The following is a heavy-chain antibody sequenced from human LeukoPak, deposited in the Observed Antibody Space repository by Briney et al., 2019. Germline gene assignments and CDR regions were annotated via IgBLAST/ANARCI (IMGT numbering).Heavy chain of an antibody. V-gene: IGHV3-48*03. CDR2: IGSSGITT. J-gene: IGHJ2*01. CDR3: ARDRGSGWFVGYFDL. D-gene: IGHD6-19*01. Sequence: PGGSLRLSCAASGFTFSNYEMNWVRQAPGKGLEWVSYIGSSGITTHYADSAKGRFTVSRDNAKNSLYLQMNSLRAEDTAVYYCARDRGSGWFVGYFDLWGRGTLLTVSS. CDR1: GFTFSNYE.